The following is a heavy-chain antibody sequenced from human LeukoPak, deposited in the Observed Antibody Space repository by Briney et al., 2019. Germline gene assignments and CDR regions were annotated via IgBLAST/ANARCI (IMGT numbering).Heavy chain of an antibody. CDR3: ARTPTPSFTMIVVGAYFDY. CDR1: GGSFSGYY. V-gene: IGHV4-34*01. J-gene: IGHJ4*02. Sequence: SETLSLTCAVYGGSFSGYYWSWIRRPPGKGLEWIGEINHSGSTNYDPSLKSRVTISVDTSKNQFSLKLSSVTAADTAVYYCARTPTPSFTMIVVGAYFDYWGQGTLVTVSS. CDR2: INHSGST. D-gene: IGHD3-22*01.